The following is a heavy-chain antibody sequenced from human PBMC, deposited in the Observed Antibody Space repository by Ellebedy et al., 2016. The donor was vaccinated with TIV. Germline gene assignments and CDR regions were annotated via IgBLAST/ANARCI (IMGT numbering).Heavy chain of an antibody. CDR1: GGTFSSYA. Sequence: SVKVSXXASGGTFSSYAISWVRQAPGQGLEWMGGILPIFGTANYAQKFQGRVTITADKSTSTAYMELSSLRSKDTAVYYCATGKNYYGSGDKSRPARGNRLDYWGQGTLVTVSS. V-gene: IGHV1-69*06. J-gene: IGHJ4*02. CDR2: ILPIFGTA. D-gene: IGHD3-10*01. CDR3: ATGKNYYGSGDKSRPARGNRLDY.